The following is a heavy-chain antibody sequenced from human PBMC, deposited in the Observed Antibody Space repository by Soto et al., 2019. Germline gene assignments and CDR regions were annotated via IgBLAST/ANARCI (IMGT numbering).Heavy chain of an antibody. CDR2: ISYDGSNK. V-gene: IGHV3-30*18. J-gene: IGHJ6*02. Sequence: GGSLRLSCAASGFTFSSYGMHWVRQAPGKGLEWVAVISYDGSNKYYADSVKGRFTISRDNSKNTLYLQMNSLRAEDTAVYYCAKAVLGYCSSTSCYSPYGMDVWGQGTTVTVSS. CDR1: GFTFSSYG. D-gene: IGHD2-2*02. CDR3: AKAVLGYCSSTSCYSPYGMDV.